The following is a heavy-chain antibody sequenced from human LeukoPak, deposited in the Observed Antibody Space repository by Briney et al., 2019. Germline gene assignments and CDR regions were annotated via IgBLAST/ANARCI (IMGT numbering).Heavy chain of an antibody. CDR1: GGSISSSSYY. V-gene: IGHV4-61*01. CDR3: ARARDYNWNDFDF. D-gene: IGHD1-20*01. J-gene: IGHJ4*02. Sequence: SETLSLTCTVSGGSISSSSYYWSWIRQPPGKGLEWIGYIYYSGSTNYNPSLKSRVTISVDTSKNQFSLKLSSVTAADTAVYYCARARDYNWNDFDFWGRGTLVTVSS. CDR2: IYYSGST.